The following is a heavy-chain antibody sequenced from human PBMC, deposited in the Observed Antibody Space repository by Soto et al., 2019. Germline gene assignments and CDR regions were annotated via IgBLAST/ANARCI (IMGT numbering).Heavy chain of an antibody. CDR2: IYYSGST. V-gene: IGHV4-39*01. Sequence: SETLSLTCTVSCCSISSSSYYWGWIRQPPGKGLEWIGSIYYSGSTYYNPSLKSRVTISVDTSKNQFSLKLSSVTAADTAVYYCARGNKQWLVEAHFDYWGQGTLVTVSS. CDR3: ARGNKQWLVEAHFDY. CDR1: CCSISSSSYY. J-gene: IGHJ4*02. D-gene: IGHD6-19*01.